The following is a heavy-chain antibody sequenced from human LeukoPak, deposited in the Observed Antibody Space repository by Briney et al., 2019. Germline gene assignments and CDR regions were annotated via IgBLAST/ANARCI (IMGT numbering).Heavy chain of an antibody. CDR2: IYHSGST. Sequence: SETLSLTCTVSGYSIGSGYYWGWIRQPPGKGLEWVGSIYHSGSTYYNPSLKSRVTISVDTSKNQFSLKLSSVTAADTAVYYCARDRYYDSSGYLYYWGQGTLVTVSS. CDR1: GYSIGSGYY. V-gene: IGHV4-38-2*02. D-gene: IGHD3-22*01. CDR3: ARDRYYDSSGYLYY. J-gene: IGHJ4*02.